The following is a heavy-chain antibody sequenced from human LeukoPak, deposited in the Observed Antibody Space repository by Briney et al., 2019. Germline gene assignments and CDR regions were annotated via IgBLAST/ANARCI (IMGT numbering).Heavy chain of an antibody. CDR3: ARDTGLRFDY. V-gene: IGHV6-1*01. J-gene: IGHJ4*02. CDR2: TYYRSKKYK. D-gene: IGHD1-14*01. CDR1: GDTLSSNSAA. Sequence: PSQTLSLTCALSGDTLSSNSAAWDWSRQPPRRGIEWQVRTYYRSKKYKDYAVSVKSRIPFNTDTSKNQFSLQLNSVTPEDTAVYYCARDTGLRFDYCGQGTLVTVSS.